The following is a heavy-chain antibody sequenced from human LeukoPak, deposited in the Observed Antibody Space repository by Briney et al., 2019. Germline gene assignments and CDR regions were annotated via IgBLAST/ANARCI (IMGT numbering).Heavy chain of an antibody. D-gene: IGHD3-10*01. Sequence: SVKVSCKGSGYIFTNFGINWVRQAPGQGLEWMGGIIPIFGTANYAQKFQGRVTITADESTSTAYMELSSLRSEDTAVYYCARGITMVRGVIPAGVFDYWGQGTLVTVSS. CDR3: ARGITMVRGVIPAGVFDY. V-gene: IGHV1-69*13. CDR2: IIPIFGTA. CDR1: GYIFTNFG. J-gene: IGHJ4*02.